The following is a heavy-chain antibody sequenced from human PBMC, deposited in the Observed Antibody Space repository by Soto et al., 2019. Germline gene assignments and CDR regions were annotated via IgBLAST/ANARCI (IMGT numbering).Heavy chain of an antibody. CDR3: ARDWGPLRGEVQSNFDY. Sequence: GGSLRLSCAASGFTFSSYGMHWVRQAPGKGLEWVAVIWDDGSNKYYADSVKGRFTISRDNSKNTLYLQLNSLRAEDTAVYYCARDWGPLRGEVQSNFDYWGQGTLVTVSS. CDR1: GFTFSSYG. J-gene: IGHJ4*02. V-gene: IGHV3-33*01. CDR2: IWDDGSNK. D-gene: IGHD3-10*01.